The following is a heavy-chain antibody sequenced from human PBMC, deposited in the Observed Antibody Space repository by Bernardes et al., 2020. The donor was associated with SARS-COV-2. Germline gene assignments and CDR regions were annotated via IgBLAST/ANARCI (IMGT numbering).Heavy chain of an antibody. V-gene: IGHV1-2*02. D-gene: IGHD3-10*01. J-gene: IGHJ6*02. CDR1: GYTFTGYY. CDR2: INPNSGGT. Sequence: SVKVSCKASGYTFTGYYMLWVRQAPGQGREWMGWINPNSGGTNYAQQFQGRVTMTRDTSISTAHMELSRLRSHDTAVYYWARYDNWNPHTLLWFGDHAGGMDVWGQGTTVTVSS. CDR3: ARYDNWNPHTLLWFGDHAGGMDV.